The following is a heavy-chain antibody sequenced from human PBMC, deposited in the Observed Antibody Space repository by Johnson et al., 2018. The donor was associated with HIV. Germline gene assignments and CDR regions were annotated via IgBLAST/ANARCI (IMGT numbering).Heavy chain of an antibody. J-gene: IGHJ3*02. D-gene: IGHD5-18*01. Sequence: QVQLVESGGGVVQPGRSLRLSCAASGFTFSSYGMHWVRQAPGKGLEWVAVISYDGSNKYYADSVKGLFPISRDNSKNTLYLQMNSLRAEDTAVYYCAKDLVDTAMDDAFDIWGQGTMVTVSS. CDR3: AKDLVDTAMDDAFDI. CDR1: GFTFSSYG. CDR2: ISYDGSNK. V-gene: IGHV3-30*18.